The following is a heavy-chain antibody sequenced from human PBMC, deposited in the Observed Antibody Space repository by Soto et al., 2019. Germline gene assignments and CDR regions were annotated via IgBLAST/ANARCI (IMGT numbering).Heavy chain of an antibody. D-gene: IGHD2-2*01. CDR2: IKFDGSGK. CDR1: GFDFSVYW. CDR3: VKDGGYCSSATCYSPRNQYFDA. Sequence: LRLSCAASGFDFSVYWMSWVRQAPGKGPEWVANIKFDGSGKQYVDSVKGRFTISRDNARNSVFLQMNSLRAGDTAVYYCVKDGGYCSSATCYSPRNQYFDAWGQCTLVTDAS. V-gene: IGHV3-7*03. J-gene: IGHJ5*02.